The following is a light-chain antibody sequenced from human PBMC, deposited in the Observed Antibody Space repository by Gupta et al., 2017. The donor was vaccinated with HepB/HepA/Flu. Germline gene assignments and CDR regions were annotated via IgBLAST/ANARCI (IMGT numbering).Light chain of an antibody. V-gene: IGKV1-5*03. CDR1: QSIGPW. Sequence: DIQMTQSPSTLPASVGDRVTITCRASQSIGPWLAWYQQKPGQAPKLLIYKASTLESEDLSRFSGSGSVTEFTLTISGLRPDDFATYYCQQDNDYGCSFGQGTKLEIK. J-gene: IGKJ2*04. CDR2: KAS. CDR3: QQDNDYGCS.